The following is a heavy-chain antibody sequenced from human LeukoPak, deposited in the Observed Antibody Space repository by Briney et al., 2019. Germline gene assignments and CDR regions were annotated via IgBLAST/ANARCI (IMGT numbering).Heavy chain of an antibody. V-gene: IGHV3-23*01. Sequence: GGSLRLSCAASGFIFSNYGMNWVRQAPGKGLEWVAAISASGSATPYADSVRGRFTISRGNSKSTTYLQMNSLRAEDTAVFYCAKDLYPRDFWSGYFDYWGQGIPVTVSS. D-gene: IGHD3-3*01. J-gene: IGHJ4*02. CDR3: AKDLYPRDFWSGYFDY. CDR2: ISASGSAT. CDR1: GFIFSNYG.